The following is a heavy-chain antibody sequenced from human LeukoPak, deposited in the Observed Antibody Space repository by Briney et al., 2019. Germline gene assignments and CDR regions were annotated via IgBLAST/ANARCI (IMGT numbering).Heavy chain of an antibody. CDR1: GGSISSYY. Sequence: SETLSLTCTVSGGSISSYYWSWIRQPPGKGLEWIGYIYYSGSTNYNPSLKSRVTISVDTSKNQFSLKLSSVTAADTAVYYCASSVEMATTIDYWGQGTLVTVSS. V-gene: IGHV4-59*01. CDR3: ASSVEMATTIDY. D-gene: IGHD5-24*01. J-gene: IGHJ4*02. CDR2: IYYSGST.